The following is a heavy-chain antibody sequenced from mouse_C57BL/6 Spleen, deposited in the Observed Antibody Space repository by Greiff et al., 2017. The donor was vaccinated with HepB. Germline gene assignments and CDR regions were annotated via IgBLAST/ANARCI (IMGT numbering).Heavy chain of an antibody. CDR2: IDPSDSYT. V-gene: IGHV1-50*01. CDR3: ARGDGEWFAY. CDR1: GYTFTSYW. Sequence: QVQLQQPGAELVKPGASVKLSCKASGYTFTSYWMQWVKQRPGQGLEWIGEIDPSDSYTNYNHKFKGKATLTVDTSSSTAYMQLSSLTSEDSAVYYCARGDGEWFAYWGQGTLVTVSA. D-gene: IGHD3-3*01. J-gene: IGHJ3*01.